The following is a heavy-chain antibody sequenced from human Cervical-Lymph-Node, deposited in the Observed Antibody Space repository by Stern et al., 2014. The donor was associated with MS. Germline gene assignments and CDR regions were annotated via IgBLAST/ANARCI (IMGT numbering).Heavy chain of an antibody. CDR1: GFIFSNYA. J-gene: IGHJ3*02. CDR2: VSSDGANT. CDR3: ASQI. V-gene: IGHV3-30*01. Sequence: QVQLVESGGGVVQPGRSLRLSCAASGFIFSNYAMPWVRQPPGEGLEWVAVVSSDGANTYFADSVKGRFTISRDNSKNTLYLQMNSLKIEDTAIYYCASQIWGQGTMVTVSS.